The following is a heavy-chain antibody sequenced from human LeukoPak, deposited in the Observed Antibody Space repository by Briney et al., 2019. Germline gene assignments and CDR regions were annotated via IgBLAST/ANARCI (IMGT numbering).Heavy chain of an antibody. CDR3: ARTDYYDSSGYVGQDAFDI. CDR2: IYYSGST. CDR1: GGSISSYY. J-gene: IGHJ3*02. D-gene: IGHD3-22*01. Sequence: PSETLSLTCTVSGGSISSYYWSWIRQPPGKGLEWIGSIYYSGSTYYNPSLKSRVTISVDTSKNQFSLKLSSVTAADTAVYYCARTDYYDSSGYVGQDAFDIWGQGTMVTVSS. V-gene: IGHV4-59*05.